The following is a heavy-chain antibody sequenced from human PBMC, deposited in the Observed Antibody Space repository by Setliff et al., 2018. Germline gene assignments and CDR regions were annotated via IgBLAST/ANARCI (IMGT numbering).Heavy chain of an antibody. Sequence: PSETLSLTCTVSGGSVRGYYWSWIRQPPGKGLEWIGYMYYSGDTNYNPSLKSRVTISVDTSKNQFSLELRSVTAADTAVYYCARLPPLHTPMALTFDYWGQGIVVTVSS. CDR3: ARLPPLHTPMALTFDY. J-gene: IGHJ4*02. D-gene: IGHD5-18*01. CDR1: GGSVRGYY. CDR2: MYYSGDT. V-gene: IGHV4-59*08.